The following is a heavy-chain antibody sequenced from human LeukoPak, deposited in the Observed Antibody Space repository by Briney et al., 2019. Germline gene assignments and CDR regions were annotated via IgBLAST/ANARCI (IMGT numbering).Heavy chain of an antibody. CDR3: ARETDWNEVDYFDY. D-gene: IGHD1-1*01. CDR2: IRYDGSNK. V-gene: IGHV3-30*02. CDR1: GFTFSSYG. J-gene: IGHJ4*02. Sequence: GGSLRLSCAASGFTFSSYGMHWVRQAPGKGLEWVAFIRYDGSNKYYADSVKGRFTISRDNAKNTLYLQMNSLRAEDTAVYYCARETDWNEVDYFDYWGQGTLVTVSS.